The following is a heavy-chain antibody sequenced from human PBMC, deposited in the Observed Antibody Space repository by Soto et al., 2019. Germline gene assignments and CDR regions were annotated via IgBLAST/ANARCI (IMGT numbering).Heavy chain of an antibody. CDR1: GYTFTSYY. CDR3: ARRGACISTSCSLDY. D-gene: IGHD2-2*01. CDR2: INPSGGST. V-gene: IGHV1-46*01. J-gene: IGHJ4*02. Sequence: ASVKVSCKASGYTFTSYYIHWVRQAPGQGLEWMGIINPSGGSTTYAQKFQGRVTMTRDTSTSTVYMELSSLRSEDTAVYYCARRGACISTSCSLDYWGQGTLVTVSS.